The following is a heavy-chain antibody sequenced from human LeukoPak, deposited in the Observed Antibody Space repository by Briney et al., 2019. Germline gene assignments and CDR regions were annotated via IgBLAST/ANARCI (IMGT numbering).Heavy chain of an antibody. D-gene: IGHD3-10*01. CDR3: AKDVPYITVVRGAY. J-gene: IGHJ4*02. Sequence: GGSLRLFCAASGFTFSTFGMHWVRQAPGKGLEWVAFIRYDGNNEYYADSVKGRFTISRDNSMNTLYLQMNNLRTEHTPVYYCAKDVPYITVVRGAYWGQGTLVSVSS. CDR2: IRYDGNNE. CDR1: GFTFSTFG. V-gene: IGHV3-30*02.